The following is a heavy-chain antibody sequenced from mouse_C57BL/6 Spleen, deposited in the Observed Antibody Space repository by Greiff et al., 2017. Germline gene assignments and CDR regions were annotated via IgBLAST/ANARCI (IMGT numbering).Heavy chain of an antibody. CDR3: ARSGTTEPFDY. Sequence: VQLMESGAELARPGASVKLSCKASGYTFTSYGISWVKQRTGQGLEWIGEIYPRSGNTYYNEKFKGKATLTADKSSSTAYMELRSLTSEDSAVYFCARSGTTEPFDYWGQGTTLTVSS. D-gene: IGHD1-1*01. CDR1: GYTFTSYG. V-gene: IGHV1-81*01. CDR2: IYPRSGNT. J-gene: IGHJ2*01.